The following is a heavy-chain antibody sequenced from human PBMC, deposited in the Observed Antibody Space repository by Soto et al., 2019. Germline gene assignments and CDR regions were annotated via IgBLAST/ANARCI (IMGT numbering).Heavy chain of an antibody. CDR1: GFTFSNAW. J-gene: IGHJ3*02. V-gene: IGHV3-15*07. CDR2: IKSKTDGGTT. Sequence: GGSLRLSCAASGFTFSNAWMNWVRQAPGKGLEWVGRIKSKTDGGTTDYAAPVKGRFTISRDDSKNTLYLQMNSLKTEDTAVYYCTTGLYSSSWGYAFDIWGQGTMVTVSS. D-gene: IGHD6-13*01. CDR3: TTGLYSSSWGYAFDI.